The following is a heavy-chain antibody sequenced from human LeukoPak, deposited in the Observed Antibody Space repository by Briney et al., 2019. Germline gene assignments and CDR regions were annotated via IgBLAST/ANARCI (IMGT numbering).Heavy chain of an antibody. CDR1: GYTFTNYG. V-gene: IGHV1-18*01. CDR2: ISAYNGNT. J-gene: IGHJ4*02. D-gene: IGHD6-19*01. Sequence: ASVKVSCKASGYTFTNYGISWVRQAPGQGLEWTGWISAYNGNTNYAQKLQGRVTMTTDTSTSTAYMELRSLRSDDTAVYYCARDADDTEYSSGWPFFDYWGQGTLVTVSS. CDR3: ARDADDTEYSSGWPFFDY.